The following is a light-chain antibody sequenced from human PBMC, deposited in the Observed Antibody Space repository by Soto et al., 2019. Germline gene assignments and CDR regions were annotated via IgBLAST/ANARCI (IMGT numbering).Light chain of an antibody. J-gene: IGKJ4*01. CDR3: QQYYSTPPT. Sequence: IVFTQSACTLSLSPGERGTLSCRASQSVNRYYLAWYQQKPGQAPRLLIYDASNRATGVPARFSGSGSGTDFTLTISSLQAEDVAVYYCQQYYSTPPTFGGGTKVDIK. CDR1: QSVNRYY. CDR2: DAS. V-gene: IGKV3-20*01.